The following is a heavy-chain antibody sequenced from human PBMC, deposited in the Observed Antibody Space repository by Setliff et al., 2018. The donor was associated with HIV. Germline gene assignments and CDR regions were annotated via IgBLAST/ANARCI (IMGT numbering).Heavy chain of an antibody. J-gene: IGHJ4*02. D-gene: IGHD1-7*01. V-gene: IGHV4-4*09. Sequence: PSETLSLTCTVFGGSISSKDHYWSWIRQPPGKGLEWIGYIYSSGTTNYHPSLKSRTSMSIDTSKNQLSLRLSSVTAADTSMYFCARKGDWNFPYDFWCQGRLVTVSS. CDR3: ARKGDWNFPYDF. CDR2: IYSSGTT. CDR1: GGSISSKDHY.